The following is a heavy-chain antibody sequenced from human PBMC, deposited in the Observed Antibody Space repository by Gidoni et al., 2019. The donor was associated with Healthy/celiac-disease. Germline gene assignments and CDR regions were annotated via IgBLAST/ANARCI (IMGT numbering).Heavy chain of an antibody. CDR1: GFTFSSHS. J-gene: IGHJ4*02. CDR3: ARDRERQWLAETAFDY. V-gene: IGHV3-21*01. Sequence: EVQLVESGGGLVKPGWSLRLPCAASGFTFSSHSMNWVRQAPGKGLEWVSSISSSSSYIYYANSVKGRFTISRDNAKNSLYLQMNSLRAEDTAVYYCARDRERQWLAETAFDYWGQGTLVTVSS. D-gene: IGHD6-19*01. CDR2: ISSSSSYI.